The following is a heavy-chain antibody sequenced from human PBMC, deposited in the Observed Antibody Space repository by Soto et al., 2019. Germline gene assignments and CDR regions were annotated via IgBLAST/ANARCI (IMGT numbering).Heavy chain of an antibody. V-gene: IGHV3-7*01. D-gene: IGHD2-2*02. J-gene: IGHJ6*02. CDR3: ARDCSSSNCYRVARMDV. CDR2: IKQDGNEK. Sequence: PGGSLRLSCAASGFTFSSYWMSWVRQAPGKGLEWVANIKQDGNEKYYVDSVKGRFTISRGNAKNSLFLQMNSLRAEDTAVYYCARDCSSSNCYRVARMDVWGQGTTVTVSS. CDR1: GFTFSSYW.